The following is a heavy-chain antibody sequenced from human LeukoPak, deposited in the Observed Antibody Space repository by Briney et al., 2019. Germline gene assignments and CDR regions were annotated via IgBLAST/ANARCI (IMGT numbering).Heavy chain of an antibody. CDR3: SRDNSSGWYFDAFDI. Sequence: ASVKVSCKASGYTFTDYYMHWVRQAAGQGLEWMGWINPNSGGTKFAQKFQGRVTMTRDTSISTAYLELSRLTSDDTAVYYCSRDNSSGWYFDAFDIWGQGTMVTVSS. CDR2: INPNSGGT. D-gene: IGHD6-19*01. V-gene: IGHV1-2*02. J-gene: IGHJ3*02. CDR1: GYTFTDYY.